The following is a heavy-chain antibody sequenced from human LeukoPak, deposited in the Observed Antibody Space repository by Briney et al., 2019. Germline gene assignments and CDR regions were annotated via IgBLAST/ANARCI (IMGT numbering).Heavy chain of an antibody. Sequence: PGGSLRLSSAASGFTFDDYAMHWVRQAPGKGLEWVSGINCNSDTIGYADSVKGRFTISRDNSKNTLYLQMNSLRAEDTAVYYCARDRCSGGSCYGYYYGMDVWGQGTTVTVSS. V-gene: IGHV3-9*01. CDR1: GFTFDDYA. CDR2: INCNSDTI. D-gene: IGHD2-15*01. J-gene: IGHJ6*02. CDR3: ARDRCSGGSCYGYYYGMDV.